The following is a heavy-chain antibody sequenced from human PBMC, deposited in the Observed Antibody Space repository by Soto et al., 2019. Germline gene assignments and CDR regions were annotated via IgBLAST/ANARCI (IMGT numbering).Heavy chain of an antibody. CDR1: GGSISSYY. CDR2: IYYSGST. D-gene: IGHD2-2*01. J-gene: IGHJ4*02. CDR3: ARDAFSSSHFDY. Sequence: SETLSLTCTVSGGSISSYYWSWIRQPPGKGLEWIGYIYYSGSTNYNPSLKSRVTISVDTSKNQFSLKLSSVTAADTAVYYCARDAFSSSHFDYWGQGIPVTVSS. V-gene: IGHV4-59*01.